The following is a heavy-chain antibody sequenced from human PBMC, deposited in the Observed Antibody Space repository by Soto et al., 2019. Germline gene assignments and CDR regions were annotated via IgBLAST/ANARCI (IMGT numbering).Heavy chain of an antibody. CDR3: ARVIGGYDYYYYYGMDV. J-gene: IGHJ6*02. D-gene: IGHD5-12*01. V-gene: IGHV4-59*01. CDR2: IYYRGST. Sequence: SETLSLTCTVSGGSIGSYYWSWIRQPPGKGLEWIGYIYYRGSTNYNPSLKSRVTISVATSKNQFSLKLSSVTAADTAVYYCARVIGGYDYYYYYGMDVWGQGTTVTVSS. CDR1: GGSIGSYY.